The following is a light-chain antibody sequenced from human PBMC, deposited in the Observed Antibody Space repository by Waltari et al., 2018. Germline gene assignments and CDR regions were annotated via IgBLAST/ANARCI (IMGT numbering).Light chain of an antibody. CDR2: TNI. V-gene: IGLV1-44*01. CDR3: AAWDDSLTGLWV. J-gene: IGLJ3*02. CDR1: SSNIGKNS. Sequence: QSVLTQPPSASGTPGQRVTISCSGGSSNIGKNSVNWYQQFPGTAPKLLIYTNIQRPSGVPDRFSGSKSGTSASLAISGLRSEDEADYYCAAWDDSLTGLWVFGGGTKLTVL.